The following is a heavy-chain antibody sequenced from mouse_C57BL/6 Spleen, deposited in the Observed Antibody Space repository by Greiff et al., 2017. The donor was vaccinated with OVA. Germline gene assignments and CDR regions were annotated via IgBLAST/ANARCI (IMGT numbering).Heavy chain of an antibody. V-gene: IGHV1-69*01. J-gene: IGHJ4*01. Sequence: QVQLQQSGAELVMPGASVKLSCKASGYTFTSYWMHWVKQRPGQGLEWIGEIDPSDSYTNYNQKFKGKSTLTVDKSSSTAYMQLSSLTSEDSAVYYCARHYYGSSSYPMDYWGQGTSVTVSS. CDR1: GYTFTSYW. CDR2: IDPSDSYT. D-gene: IGHD1-1*01. CDR3: ARHYYGSSSYPMDY.